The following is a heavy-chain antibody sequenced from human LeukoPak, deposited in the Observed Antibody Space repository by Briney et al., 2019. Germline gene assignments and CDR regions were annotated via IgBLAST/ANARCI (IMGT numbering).Heavy chain of an antibody. D-gene: IGHD3-3*01. CDR2: IYYSGST. Sequence: SETLSLTSTVSGGSISSGDYYWSWIRQPPGKGLEWIGYIYYSGSTYYNPSLKSRVTISVDTSKNQFSLKLSSVTAADTAVYYCAGSFGVGRDGWFDPWGQGTLVTVSS. CDR3: AGSFGVGRDGWFDP. CDR1: GGSISSGDYY. J-gene: IGHJ5*02. V-gene: IGHV4-30-4*08.